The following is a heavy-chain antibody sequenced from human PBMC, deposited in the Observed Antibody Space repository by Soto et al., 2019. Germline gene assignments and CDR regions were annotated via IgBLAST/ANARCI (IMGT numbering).Heavy chain of an antibody. CDR1: GDSIDSHGAH. D-gene: IGHD2-15*01. CDR3: ARHRACNTACDFDH. CDR2: VAYTGTT. Sequence: QLQLRESGPGLERPSETLSLSCSVSGDSIDSHGAHWSWIRQSPGKGLEWIGTVAYTGTTYYPPPFGSRFTVPADKSGNQCSLKLTPGTGADTAVYYCARHRACNTACDFDHWGQGTLVTVSS. J-gene: IGHJ4*02. V-gene: IGHV4-39*01.